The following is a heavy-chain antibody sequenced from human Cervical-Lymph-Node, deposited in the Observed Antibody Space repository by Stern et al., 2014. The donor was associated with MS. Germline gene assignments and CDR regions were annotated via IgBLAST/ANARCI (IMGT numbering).Heavy chain of an antibody. V-gene: IGHV7-4-1*02. CDR3: ARPIGAADHAFDH. CDR2: INTNAGHP. Sequence: QVPLVQSGSELKKPGASVKISCKATGYNFTRYAMNWVRQAPGQGLEWMGWINTNAGHPTSARGFTGRFVFSLDTSVSTAFLQISSLKTEDTAVYYCARPIGAADHAFDHWGQGTLVTVSS. CDR1: GYNFTRYA. D-gene: IGHD6-13*01. J-gene: IGHJ4*02.